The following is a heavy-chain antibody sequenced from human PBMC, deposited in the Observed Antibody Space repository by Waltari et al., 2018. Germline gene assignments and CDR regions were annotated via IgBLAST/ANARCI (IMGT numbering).Heavy chain of an antibody. V-gene: IGHV3-48*03. J-gene: IGHJ5*01. CDR3: ASRYSTSSMDS. CDR2: ISSKSTI. CDR1: GFDFGSYE. Sequence: EVQLVESGGDLIEPGGSLRLSCAASGFDFGSYEMNWVRQAPGKGLEWVSYISSKSTIYYAESVKGRFTISRDNAKNSLYLQMNGLRADDTGVYYCASRYSTSSMDSWGQGTLVTVSS. D-gene: IGHD6-6*01.